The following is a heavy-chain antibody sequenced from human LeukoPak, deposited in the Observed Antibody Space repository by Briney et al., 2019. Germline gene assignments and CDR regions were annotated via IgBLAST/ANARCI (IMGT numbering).Heavy chain of an antibody. D-gene: IGHD2-15*01. CDR3: ARDSDRY. V-gene: IGHV1-69*05. Sequence: GASLKVSCKASRGTFRRYAISWVRQAPGQGREWMGRIIPIFGTAHYAQRILGRVTPITDESPSTAYTELRSLRSEETALYYCARDSDRYWGQGTLVSVSS. CDR1: RGTFRRYA. J-gene: IGHJ4*02. CDR2: IIPIFGTA.